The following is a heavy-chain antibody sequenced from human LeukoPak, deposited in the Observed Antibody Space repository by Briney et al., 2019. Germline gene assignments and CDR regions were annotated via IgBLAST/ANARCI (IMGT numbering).Heavy chain of an antibody. CDR3: ARDRSGGSCYGAFDI. Sequence: KPSETLSLTCTVSGASIRSGDYYWSWIRQPPGKGLEWIGYIYDSGSTYYNPSLKSRITISVNTSENRFSLKLSSVTATDTAVYYCARDRSGGSCYGAFDIWGQGTMVTVSS. CDR1: GASIRSGDYY. CDR2: IYDSGST. D-gene: IGHD2-15*01. J-gene: IGHJ3*02. V-gene: IGHV4-30-4*01.